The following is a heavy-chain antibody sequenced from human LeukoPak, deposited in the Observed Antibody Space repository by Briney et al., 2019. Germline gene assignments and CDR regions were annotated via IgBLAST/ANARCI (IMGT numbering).Heavy chain of an antibody. CDR1: GDSISSYY. V-gene: IGHV4-59*08. CDR3: ARHPSVSASGGFGWFDL. CDR2: IYYSGST. D-gene: IGHD3-10*01. J-gene: IGHJ5*02. Sequence: SETLSLTCTVSGDSISSYYWSWIRQPPGPRLEWIRYIYYSGSTNYNPSLKSRVTISVDTSKNQFSLKLTSVTAADTAVYYCARHPSVSASGGFGWFDLWGQGTLVTVSS.